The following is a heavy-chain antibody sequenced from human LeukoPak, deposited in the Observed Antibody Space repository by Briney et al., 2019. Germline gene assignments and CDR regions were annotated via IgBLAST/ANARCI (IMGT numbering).Heavy chain of an antibody. Sequence: GGSLRLSCAASGITFSTAWMSWFRQAPGKGLKWVGRIKSKIGGATADYAAPVKDRFTISRDDSKNTLYLQMSSLKTEDTAVYYCATDRAWFDPWGQGTLVTVSS. V-gene: IGHV3-15*01. CDR2: IKSKIGGATA. CDR3: ATDRAWFDP. J-gene: IGHJ5*02. CDR1: GITFSTAW. D-gene: IGHD3-10*01.